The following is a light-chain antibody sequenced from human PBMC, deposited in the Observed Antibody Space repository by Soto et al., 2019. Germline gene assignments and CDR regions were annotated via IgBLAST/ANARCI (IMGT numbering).Light chain of an antibody. V-gene: IGKV1-5*01. J-gene: IGKJ1*01. CDR3: QQYNRYSNT. CDR2: DAF. CDR1: QSISSW. Sequence: DIPMTQSPSTLSASVGDRVTITCRASQSISSWLAWYQQKPGKAPKLLIYDAFSLESGVPSRFSGSRSGTEFALTISCLQPDDFERYYCQQYNRYSNTFGQGTKVVIK.